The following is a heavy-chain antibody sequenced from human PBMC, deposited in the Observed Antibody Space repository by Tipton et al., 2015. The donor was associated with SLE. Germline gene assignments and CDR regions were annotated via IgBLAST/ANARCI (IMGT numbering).Heavy chain of an antibody. CDR2: IYSSGST. Sequence: LRLSCAASGFSFRRNGMHWVRQAPGKGLEWIGRIYSSGSTIYNPSLKSRLTLPLDMSNNQFSLRVRSVTAADTAVYYCARGGGSYDYWGQGRLVTVSS. J-gene: IGHJ4*02. CDR3: ARGGGSYDY. V-gene: IGHV4-59*10. CDR1: GFSFRRNG. D-gene: IGHD1-26*01.